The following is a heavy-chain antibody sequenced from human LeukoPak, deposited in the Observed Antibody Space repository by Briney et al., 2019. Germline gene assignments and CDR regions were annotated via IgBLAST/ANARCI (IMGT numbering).Heavy chain of an antibody. CDR1: ASSISSYY. J-gene: IGHJ4*02. D-gene: IGHD2-15*01. CDR3: ARAVRGVVVAATVFDY. Sequence: QPSETLSLTCTVSASSISSYYWSWIRQPPGKGLEWIGYIYYSGSTNYNPSLKSRVTISVDTSKNQFSLKLSSVTAADTAVYYCARAVRGVVVAATVFDYWGQGTLVTVSS. V-gene: IGHV4-59*01. CDR2: IYYSGST.